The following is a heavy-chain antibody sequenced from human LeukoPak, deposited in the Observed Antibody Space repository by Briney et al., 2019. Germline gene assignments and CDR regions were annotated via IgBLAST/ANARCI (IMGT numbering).Heavy chain of an antibody. CDR2: ISYDGSNK. Sequence: GGSLRLSCAASGFTFSSYAMHWVRQAPGKGLEWVAVISYDGSNKYYADSVKGRFTTSRDNSKNTLYLQMNSLRAEDTAVYYCARNRYSSGWSHSNWFDPWGQGTLVTVSS. J-gene: IGHJ5*02. D-gene: IGHD6-19*01. CDR3: ARNRYSSGWSHSNWFDP. CDR1: GFTFSSYA. V-gene: IGHV3-30-3*01.